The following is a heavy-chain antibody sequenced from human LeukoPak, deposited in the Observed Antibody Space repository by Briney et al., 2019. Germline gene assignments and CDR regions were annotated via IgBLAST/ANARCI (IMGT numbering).Heavy chain of an antibody. CDR2: ISSSGSTI. J-gene: IGHJ6*03. Sequence: PGGSLRLSCAASGFTFSDYYMSWIRQAPGKGLEWVSYISSSGSTIYYADSVKGRFTISRDNAKNSLYLQMNSLRAEDTAVYYCARDSRGYSAYTYYYYYYMDVWGKGTTVTVSS. CDR3: ARDSRGYSAYTYYYYYYMDV. D-gene: IGHD5-12*01. CDR1: GFTFSDYY. V-gene: IGHV3-11*04.